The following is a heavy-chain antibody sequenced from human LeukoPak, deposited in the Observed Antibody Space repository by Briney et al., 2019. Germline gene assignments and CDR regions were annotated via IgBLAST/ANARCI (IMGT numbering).Heavy chain of an antibody. Sequence: GESLKISCKGSGYSFNSYWIGWVRQMPGKGLERMGIIYPGDSDTRYSPSFQGQVTISADKSISTAYLQWSSLKASDTAMYYCARPRDGYNSWFDPWGQGTLVTVSS. CDR3: ARPRDGYNSWFDP. D-gene: IGHD5-24*01. V-gene: IGHV5-51*01. CDR2: IYPGDSDT. CDR1: GYSFNSYW. J-gene: IGHJ5*02.